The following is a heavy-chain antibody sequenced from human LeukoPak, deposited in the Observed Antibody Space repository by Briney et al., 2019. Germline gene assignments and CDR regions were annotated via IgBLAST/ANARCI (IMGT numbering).Heavy chain of an antibody. D-gene: IGHD1-26*01. V-gene: IGHV4-59*12. Sequence: SETLSLTCTVSGGSISSYYWSWIRQPPGKGLEWIGYIYYSGSTYYNPSLKSRVTISVDTSKNQFSLKLSSVTAADTAVYYCASWELLEDYWGQGTLVTVSS. CDR2: IYYSGST. J-gene: IGHJ4*02. CDR1: GGSISSYY. CDR3: ASWELLEDY.